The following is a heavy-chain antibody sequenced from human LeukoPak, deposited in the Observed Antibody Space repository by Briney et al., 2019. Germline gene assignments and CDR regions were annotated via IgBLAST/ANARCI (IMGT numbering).Heavy chain of an antibody. CDR2: INWNGGST. J-gene: IGHJ4*02. Sequence: PGGSLRLSCAASGFRFDDHGMSWVRQAPGKGLEWVSGINWNGGSTGYGDSVKGRFTISRDNSKNTLYLQMNSLRAEDTAVYYCAKERDTAMVTIDYWGQGTLVTVSS. D-gene: IGHD5-18*01. V-gene: IGHV3-20*04. CDR3: AKERDTAMVTIDY. CDR1: GFRFDDHG.